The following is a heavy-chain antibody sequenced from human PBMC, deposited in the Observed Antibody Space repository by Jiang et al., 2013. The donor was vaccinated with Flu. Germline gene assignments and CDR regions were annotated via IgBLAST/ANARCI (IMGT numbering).Heavy chain of an antibody. J-gene: IGHJ4*02. CDR3: ARRPRYSSGLFDF. D-gene: IGHD6-19*01. Sequence: SLTCTVSGGSIINYFWGWIRQPPGRGLEWIGNIYYSGTTYYNPSLKSRATQSVDTSKNQFSLKLRSVTAADTGVYYCARRPRYSSGLFDFWGQGTLVTASS. V-gene: IGHV4-39*01. CDR2: IYYSGTT. CDR1: GGSIINYF.